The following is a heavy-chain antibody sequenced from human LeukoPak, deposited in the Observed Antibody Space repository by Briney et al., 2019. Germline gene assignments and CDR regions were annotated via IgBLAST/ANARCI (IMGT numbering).Heavy chain of an antibody. J-gene: IGHJ6*03. D-gene: IGHD2-21*01. Sequence: TSETLSLTCTVSAVSISSSYWSWIRQPPGKGLESIGYIYYNGHTNYNPSLKSRVTISVDTSKNQFTLKLSSVTAADTAVYYCASILPVNHYMDVWGKGTTVTVSS. V-gene: IGHV4-59*01. CDR3: ASILPVNHYMDV. CDR1: AVSISSSY. CDR2: IYYNGHT.